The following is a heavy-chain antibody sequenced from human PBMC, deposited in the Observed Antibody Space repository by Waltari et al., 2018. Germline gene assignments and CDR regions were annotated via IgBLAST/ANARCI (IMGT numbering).Heavy chain of an antibody. CDR3: AREGSYGYFQH. CDR1: GFTFSDYY. D-gene: IGHD5-18*01. CDR2: ISSSGTFI. J-gene: IGHJ1*01. V-gene: IGHV3-11*04. Sequence: QVQLVESGGGLVKPVGSLRLSCAASGFTFSDYYMIWIRQAPGKGLEWVSFISSSGTFIYYADSVKGRFTISRDNAKNSLYLQMNSLRADDTAVYYCAREGSYGYFQHWGQGTLVTVSS.